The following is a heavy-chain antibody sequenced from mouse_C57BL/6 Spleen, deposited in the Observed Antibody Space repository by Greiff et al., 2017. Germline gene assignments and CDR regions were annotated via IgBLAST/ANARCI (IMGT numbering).Heavy chain of an antibody. D-gene: IGHD1-1*02. CDR2: IYPGDGDT. CDR3: ARGDYDAMDY. J-gene: IGHJ4*01. CDR1: GYAFSSYW. V-gene: IGHV1-80*01. Sequence: QVQLKESGAELVKPGASVKISCKASGYAFSSYWMNWVKQRPGKGLEWIGQIYPGDGDTNYNGKFKSKATLTADKSSSTAYMQLSSLTSEDSAVYFCARGDYDAMDYWGQGTSVTVSS.